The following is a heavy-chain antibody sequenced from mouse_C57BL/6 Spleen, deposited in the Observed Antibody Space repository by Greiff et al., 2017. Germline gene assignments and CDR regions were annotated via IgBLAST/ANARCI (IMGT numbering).Heavy chain of an antibody. CDR1: GYTFTSYW. D-gene: IGHD3-3*01. Sequence: QVQLQQPGAELVMPGASVKLSCKASGYTFTSYWMHWVMQRPGQGLEWIGEIDPSDSYTNYNQKFKGKSTLTVEKSSSTAYMQLSSLTSEDSAVYYCARGGTGYYFDYWGQGTTLTVSS. CDR3: ARGGTGYYFDY. J-gene: IGHJ2*01. CDR2: IDPSDSYT. V-gene: IGHV1-69*01.